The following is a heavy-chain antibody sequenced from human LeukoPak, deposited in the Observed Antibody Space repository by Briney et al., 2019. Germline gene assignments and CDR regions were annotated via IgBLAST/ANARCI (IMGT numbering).Heavy chain of an antibody. CDR3: ARQARTIY. D-gene: IGHD4/OR15-4a*01. CDR2: LYYSGST. V-gene: IGHV4-39*01. CDR1: GGSISSSSYY. J-gene: IGHJ4*02. Sequence: PSETLSLTCTVSGGSISSSSYYWGWIRQPPGKGLEWIGSLYYSGSTYYNPSLKGRVTISVDTSKNQFSLELSSVTAADTAVYYCARQARTIYWGQGTLVTVSS.